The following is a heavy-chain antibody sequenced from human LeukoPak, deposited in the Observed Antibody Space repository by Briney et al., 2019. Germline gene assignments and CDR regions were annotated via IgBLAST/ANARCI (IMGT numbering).Heavy chain of an antibody. CDR2: IYYSGST. D-gene: IGHD3-10*01. V-gene: IGHV4-30-4*01. J-gene: IGHJ3*02. CDR1: GGSISSGDYC. CDR3: ARRFITMVRGAFDI. Sequence: PSETLSLTCTVSGGSISSGDYCWSWIRQPPGKGLEWIGYIYYSGSTYYNPSLKSRVTISVDTSKNQFSLKLSSVTAADTAVYYCARRFITMVRGAFDIWGQGTMVTVSS.